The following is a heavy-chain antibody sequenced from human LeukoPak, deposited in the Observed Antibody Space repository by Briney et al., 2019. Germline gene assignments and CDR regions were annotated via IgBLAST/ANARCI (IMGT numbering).Heavy chain of an antibody. CDR1: GFTFSSYA. D-gene: IGHD2-15*01. CDR3: AILGYCSGGSCYWAFDI. Sequence: PGGSLRLSCAASGFTFSSYAMSWVRQAPGKGLEWVSAISGSGGSTYYADSVKGRFTISRDNSKNTLYLQMNSLRAEDTAVYYCAILGYCSGGSCYWAFDIWGQGTMVTVSS. J-gene: IGHJ3*02. V-gene: IGHV3-23*01. CDR2: ISGSGGST.